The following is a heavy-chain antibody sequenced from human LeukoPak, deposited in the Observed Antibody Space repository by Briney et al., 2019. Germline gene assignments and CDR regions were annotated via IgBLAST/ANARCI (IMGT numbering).Heavy chain of an antibody. D-gene: IGHD6-6*01. J-gene: IGHJ6*03. Sequence: ASVKVSCKASGYTFTAYYIHWVRQAPGQGLEWMGWINPNTGGTDHAQNFQGRVTMTRDTSISAAYMELSNLTYDDTAEYYCARPRYSSASSDYHYYMDVWGKGTTVTVSS. CDR1: GYTFTAYY. CDR2: INPNTGGT. V-gene: IGHV1-2*02. CDR3: ARPRYSSASSDYHYYMDV.